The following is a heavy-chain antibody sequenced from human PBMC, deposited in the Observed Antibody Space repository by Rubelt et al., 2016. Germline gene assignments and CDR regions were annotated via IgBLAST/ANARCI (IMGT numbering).Heavy chain of an antibody. V-gene: IGHV4-39*07. D-gene: IGHD1-26*01. CDR1: GGSISSSSYY. J-gene: IGHJ6*03. CDR2: IYYSGST. CDR3: VRIVGATKGNYYYYMDV. Sequence: QLQLQESGPGLVKPSETLSLTCTVSGGSISSSSYYWGWIRQPPGKGLEWIESIYYSGSTYYNPALKSLVTISVDTSKNQLSLKLSAVTAADTAVYYCVRIVGATKGNYYYYMDVWGKGTTVTVSS.